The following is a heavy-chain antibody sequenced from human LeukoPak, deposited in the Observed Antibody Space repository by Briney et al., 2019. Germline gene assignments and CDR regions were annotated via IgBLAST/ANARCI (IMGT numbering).Heavy chain of an antibody. CDR3: AKAMREGSYYYTPFDY. J-gene: IGHJ4*02. CDR2: ISGSGGST. Sequence: PGGSLRLSCAASGFTHSSYAMNWVRQAPGKGLEWVSGISGSGGSTYYADSVQGRFTISRDTSKNTLYLQMNSLRAEDTAVYYCAKAMREGSYYYTPFDYWGQGTLVTVSS. V-gene: IGHV3-23*01. CDR1: GFTHSSYA. D-gene: IGHD3-10*01.